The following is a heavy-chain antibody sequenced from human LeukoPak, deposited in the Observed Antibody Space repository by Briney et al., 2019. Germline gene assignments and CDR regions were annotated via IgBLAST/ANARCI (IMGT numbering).Heavy chain of an antibody. CDR3: ARLSAIDILTGYSSDWFDP. Sequence: ASVKVSCKASGGTFSSYAISWVRQAPGQGLEWMGWINPNSGGTNYAQKFQGRVTMTRDTSISTAYMELSRLRSDDTAVYYCARLSAIDILTGYSSDWFDPWGQGTLVTVSS. CDR2: INPNSGGT. CDR1: GGTFSSYA. D-gene: IGHD3-9*01. J-gene: IGHJ5*02. V-gene: IGHV1-2*02.